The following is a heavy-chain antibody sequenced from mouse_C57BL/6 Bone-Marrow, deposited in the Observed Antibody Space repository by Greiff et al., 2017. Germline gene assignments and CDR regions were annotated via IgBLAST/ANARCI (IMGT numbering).Heavy chain of an antibody. Sequence: QVKLQQSGADLMKPGGSVKLSCKATGYTFTGYWIEWVRQRPGHSLEWIGEILRGSGSTNYNEKFKGKATFTADTSSNPAYMLLSSLTTEDSAIYYCSRSNYYGSSPWFAYWGQGTLVTVSA. J-gene: IGHJ3*01. CDR1: GYTFTGYW. CDR2: ILRGSGST. V-gene: IGHV1-9*01. CDR3: SRSNYYGSSPWFAY. D-gene: IGHD1-1*01.